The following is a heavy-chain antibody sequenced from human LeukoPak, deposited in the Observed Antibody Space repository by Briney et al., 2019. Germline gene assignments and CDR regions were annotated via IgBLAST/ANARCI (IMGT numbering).Heavy chain of an antibody. CDR3: ARDPTPPDSSGYYGLDY. Sequence: KGLEWVAVIWYDGSNEYYADSVKGRFTISRDNSKNTLYLQMNSLRAEGTAVYYCARDPTPPDSSGYYGLDYWGQGTLVTVSS. D-gene: IGHD3-22*01. J-gene: IGHJ4*02. CDR2: IWYDGSNE. V-gene: IGHV3-33*01.